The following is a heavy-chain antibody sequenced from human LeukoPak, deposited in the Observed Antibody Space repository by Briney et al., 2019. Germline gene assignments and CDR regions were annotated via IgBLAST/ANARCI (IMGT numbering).Heavy chain of an antibody. J-gene: IGHJ4*02. V-gene: IGHV3-23*01. D-gene: IGHD6-6*01. CDR1: GFTFSSYA. Sequence: PGGSLRLSCAASGFTFSSYAMSWVRQAPGKGLEWVSAISGSGGSTYYADSVKGRFTISRDNSKNTLYLQMNSLRAEDTAVYYCAKVTRYSSSSGAFDYWGQGTLVTVSS. CDR2: ISGSGGST. CDR3: AKVTRYSSSSGAFDY.